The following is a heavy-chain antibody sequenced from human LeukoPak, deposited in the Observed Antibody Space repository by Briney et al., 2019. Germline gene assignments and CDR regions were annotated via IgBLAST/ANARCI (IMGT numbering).Heavy chain of an antibody. Sequence: NPSETLSLTCTVSGGSMSPYYWSWIRQPPGKGPEWIGYFYTRGTTHYNPSLKGRVTMSVDTSNNQFLLNLSSVTAADTAVYYCARHGDFWGGRSWFDPWGQGTLVTVSS. CDR1: GGSMSPYY. CDR3: ARHGDFWGGRSWFDP. D-gene: IGHD3-3*01. CDR2: FYTRGTT. V-gene: IGHV4-4*09. J-gene: IGHJ5*02.